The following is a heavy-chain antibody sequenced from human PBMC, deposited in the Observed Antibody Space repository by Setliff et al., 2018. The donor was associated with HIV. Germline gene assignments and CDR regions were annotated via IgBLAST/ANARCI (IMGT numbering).Heavy chain of an antibody. Sequence: SETLSLTCTVSGGSISGYFWNWIRQPPGKGLEWIGYSYHTGNTHYNPSLESRVSISVDTSKNQFSLKLTSVTAADTAVYFCARTDHTSSSDFWGQGTLVTVSS. D-gene: IGHD6-6*01. CDR2: SYHTGNT. J-gene: IGHJ4*02. CDR3: ARTDHTSSSDF. V-gene: IGHV4-59*01. CDR1: GGSISGYF.